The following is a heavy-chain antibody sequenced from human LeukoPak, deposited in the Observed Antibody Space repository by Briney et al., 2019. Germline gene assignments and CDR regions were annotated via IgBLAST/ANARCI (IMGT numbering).Heavy chain of an antibody. Sequence: GGSLRLSCAASGFTFSSYWMSWVRQAPGKGLEWVANIKQDGSEKYYVDSVKGRFTISRDNAKNSWYLQMNSLRVEDTAFYYCARDLAYSRLDYWGQGMLVTVSS. CDR3: ARDLAYSRLDY. CDR1: GFTFSSYW. J-gene: IGHJ4*02. D-gene: IGHD5-18*01. V-gene: IGHV3-7*01. CDR2: IKQDGSEK.